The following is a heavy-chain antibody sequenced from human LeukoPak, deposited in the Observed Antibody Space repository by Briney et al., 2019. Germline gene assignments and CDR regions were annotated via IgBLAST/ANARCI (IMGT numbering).Heavy chain of an antibody. CDR2: ISSSSSYI. Sequence: GGSLRLSCAASGFTFSNAWMNWVRQAPGKGLEWVSSISSSSSYIYYADSVKGRLTISRDNAKNSLYLQMNSLRAEDTAVYYCARDPAVTNSYYFDYWGQGTLVTVSS. CDR1: GFTFSNAW. J-gene: IGHJ4*02. V-gene: IGHV3-21*01. CDR3: ARDPAVTNSYYFDY. D-gene: IGHD4-11*01.